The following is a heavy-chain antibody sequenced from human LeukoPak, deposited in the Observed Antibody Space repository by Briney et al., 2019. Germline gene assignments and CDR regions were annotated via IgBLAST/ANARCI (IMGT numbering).Heavy chain of an antibody. CDR1: GYSFTDYY. V-gene: IGHV1-18*04. D-gene: IGHD3-10*02. CDR3: SRVVRGSAMDV. CDR2: ISTYHGNT. J-gene: IGHJ6*01. Sequence: ASGKFSCKASGYSFTDYYIHWVRRAPGPGLEWMGWISTYHGNTIFAQKRPGRVSMTSETSTSTAYLALRCLTSDDTAVYCRSRVVRGSAMDVWGQGTSWTVSS.